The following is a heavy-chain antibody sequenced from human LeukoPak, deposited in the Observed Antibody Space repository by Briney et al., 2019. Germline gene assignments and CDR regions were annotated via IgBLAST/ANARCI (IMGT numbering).Heavy chain of an antibody. V-gene: IGHV4-59*01. CDR2: ISYSGST. CDR3: AISYRAGDFDY. D-gene: IGHD1-14*01. Sequence: SETLSLTCTVSGGSISSYYWSWIRQPPGKGLEWIGYISYSGSTNYNPSLKSRVTISVDTSKNQFSLKLSSVTAADTAVYYCAISYRAGDFDYWGQGTLVTVSS. J-gene: IGHJ4*02. CDR1: GGSISSYY.